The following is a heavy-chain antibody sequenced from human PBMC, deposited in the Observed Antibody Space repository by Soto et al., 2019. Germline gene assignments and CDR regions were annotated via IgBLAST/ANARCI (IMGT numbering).Heavy chain of an antibody. CDR1: GDTFSSYA. CDR2: IIPIFGTA. Sequence: QVQLVQSGAEVKKPGSSVKVSCKASGDTFSSYAISWVRQAPGQGLEWMGGIIPIFGTANYAQKFQGRVTITSDESTSTAYMELSRLRSEDTAVYYCVRCTSGYDAFDIWGQGTMVTVSS. D-gene: IGHD2-2*01. CDR3: VRCTSGYDAFDI. V-gene: IGHV1-69*01. J-gene: IGHJ3*02.